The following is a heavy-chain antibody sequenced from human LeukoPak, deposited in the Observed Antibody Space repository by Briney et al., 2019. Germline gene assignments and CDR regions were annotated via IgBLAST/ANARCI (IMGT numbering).Heavy chain of an antibody. D-gene: IGHD6-13*01. Sequence: SETLSLTCAVYGGSFSGYYWSWIRQPPGKGLEWIGEINHSGSTNYSPSLKSRVTISVDTSKNQFSLKLSSVTAADTAVYYCASSLIAAAGKVSNYWGQGTLVTVSS. J-gene: IGHJ4*02. CDR1: GGSFSGYY. CDR3: ASSLIAAAGKVSNY. V-gene: IGHV4-34*01. CDR2: INHSGST.